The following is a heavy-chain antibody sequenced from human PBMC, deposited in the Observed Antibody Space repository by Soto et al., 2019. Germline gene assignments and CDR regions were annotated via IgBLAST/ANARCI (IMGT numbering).Heavy chain of an antibody. D-gene: IGHD1-7*01. Sequence: QLQLQESGSGLVKPSQTLSLTCAVSGGSISSGGYSWSWIRQPPGKGLEWIGYIYHSGSTYYNPSLKSRVTISVDMSKNQFSLKLSSVTAADTAVYYCARGETGTKPGGFDYWGQGTLVTVSS. J-gene: IGHJ4*02. CDR3: ARGETGTKPGGFDY. V-gene: IGHV4-30-2*01. CDR1: GGSISSGGYS. CDR2: IYHSGST.